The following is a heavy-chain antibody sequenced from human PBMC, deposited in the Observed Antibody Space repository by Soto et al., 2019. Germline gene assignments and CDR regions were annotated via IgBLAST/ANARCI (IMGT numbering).Heavy chain of an antibody. CDR3: ARDHYYDSSGYYYPLYYYYGMDV. CDR2: INPNSGGT. V-gene: IGHV1-2*02. CDR1: VYTFTCYY. Sequence: GXSVKVSCKASVYTFTCYYMHWVRQAPGQGLEWMGWINPNSGGTNYAQKFQGRVTMTRDTSISTAYMELSRLRSDDTAVYYCARDHYYDSSGYYYPLYYYYGMDVWGQGTTVTVSS. D-gene: IGHD3-22*01. J-gene: IGHJ6*02.